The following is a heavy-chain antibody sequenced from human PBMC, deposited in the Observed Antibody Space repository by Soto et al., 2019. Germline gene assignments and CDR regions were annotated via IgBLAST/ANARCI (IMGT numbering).Heavy chain of an antibody. CDR1: GGSIRTYY. CDR2: IHYSGVT. J-gene: IGHJ6*02. D-gene: IGHD6-6*01. CDR3: ARDRAEGSSSTPAGGMDV. Sequence: SETLSLTCSVSGGSIRTYYWNWIRQPPGGGLEWIAYIHYSGVTNYSPSLRGRVSISIDRSNNEFSLKVSSVTAADTAVYYCARDRAEGSSSTPAGGMDVWGPGTTVTVLL. V-gene: IGHV4-59*01.